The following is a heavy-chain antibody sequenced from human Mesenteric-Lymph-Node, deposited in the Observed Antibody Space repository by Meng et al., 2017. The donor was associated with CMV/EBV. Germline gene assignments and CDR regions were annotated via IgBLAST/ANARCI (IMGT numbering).Heavy chain of an antibody. CDR1: GFSLSTSGVG. V-gene: IGHV2-5*02. Sequence: CTFSGFSLSTSGVGVNWIRQPPGKALEWLALIYWDDDKYYNPSLKSRLTITKDTSKNQVVLTMTNMDPVDTATYYCAHRRGSSRFDYWGQGILVTVSS. D-gene: IGHD1-26*01. J-gene: IGHJ4*02. CDR3: AHRRGSSRFDY. CDR2: IYWDDDK.